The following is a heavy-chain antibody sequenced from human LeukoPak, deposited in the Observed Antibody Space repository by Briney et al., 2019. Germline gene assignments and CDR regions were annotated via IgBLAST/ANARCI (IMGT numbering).Heavy chain of an antibody. Sequence: GGSLRLSCAASGFTFSNAWMSWVRQAPGKGLEWVGRIKSKTDGGTTDYAAPVKGRFTISRDDSKNTLNLQMNSLKTEDTAVYYCTTFEITMVRGANDYWGQGTLVTVSS. J-gene: IGHJ4*02. V-gene: IGHV3-15*01. D-gene: IGHD3-10*01. CDR2: IKSKTDGGTT. CDR1: GFTFSNAW. CDR3: TTFEITMVRGANDY.